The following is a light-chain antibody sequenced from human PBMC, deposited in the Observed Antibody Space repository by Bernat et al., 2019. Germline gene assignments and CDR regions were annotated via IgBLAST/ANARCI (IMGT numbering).Light chain of an antibody. CDR1: QSVTSNY. Sequence: EIVLTQSPGTLSLSPGERATLSCRASQSVTSNYLAWYQQKPGQAPRLLIYGASSRATGIPDRFSGSGSGIDFTLTVNGLEPEDFAVYYCQQYGSSPLFSFGPGTRVDIK. CDR3: QQYGSSPLFS. V-gene: IGKV3-20*01. J-gene: IGKJ3*01. CDR2: GAS.